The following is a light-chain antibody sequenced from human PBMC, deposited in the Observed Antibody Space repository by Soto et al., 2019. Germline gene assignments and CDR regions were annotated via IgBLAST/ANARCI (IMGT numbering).Light chain of an antibody. CDR2: DAS. V-gene: IGKV3-11*01. J-gene: IGKJ3*01. CDR3: QQRSNWPLT. Sequence: EIVMXQSXXXXSXXXWXXAXLXCXASQSVSSYLAWYQQKPGQAPRLLISDASTRATGIPARFSGSGSGTEFTLTISSLEPEDSAVYYCQQRSNWPLTFGPGTKVDIK. CDR1: QSVSSY.